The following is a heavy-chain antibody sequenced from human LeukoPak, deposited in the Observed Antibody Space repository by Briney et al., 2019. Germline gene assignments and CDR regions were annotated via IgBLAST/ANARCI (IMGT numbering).Heavy chain of an antibody. CDR1: GDSITSRTYY. D-gene: IGHD3-3*01. Sequence: PSETLSLTCTVTGDSITSRTYYWAWIRQPAGQGLEWIGTIYYSGTTYYNPSLKSRVTISLDTSSNKLSLGLTSVIAMDTAIYYCARHRYYDSWVHTGAFDIWGHGTTVTVSS. J-gene: IGHJ3*02. CDR3: ARHRYYDSWVHTGAFDI. V-gene: IGHV4-39*01. CDR2: IYYSGTT.